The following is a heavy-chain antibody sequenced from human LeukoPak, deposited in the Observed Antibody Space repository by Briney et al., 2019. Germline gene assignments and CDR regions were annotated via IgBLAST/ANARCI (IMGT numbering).Heavy chain of an antibody. CDR1: VGSISSSSYY. V-gene: IGHV4-39*01. J-gene: IGHJ4*02. D-gene: IGHD7-27*01. CDR2: IYYSGST. Sequence: PSETLSLTCTVSVGSISSSSYYWGWIRHPPGKGLEWIGSIYYSGSTYYNPSLKSRVTISVDTSKNQFSLKLSSVTAADTAVYYCARLTGDYYNYWGQGTLVTVSS. CDR3: ARLTGDYYNY.